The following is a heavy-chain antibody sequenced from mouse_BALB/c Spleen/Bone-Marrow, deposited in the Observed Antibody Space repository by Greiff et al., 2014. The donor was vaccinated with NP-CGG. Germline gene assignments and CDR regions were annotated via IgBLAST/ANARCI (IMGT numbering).Heavy chain of an antibody. CDR1: GYTFTSYT. J-gene: IGHJ3*01. Sequence: VHLVESGAELARPGASVKMSCKASGYTFTSYTMHWVKQRPGQGLEWIGYINPSSGYTNYNQKFKDKATLTADKSSSTAYMQLSSLTSEDSAVYYCARESYGNWFAYWGQGTLVTVSA. V-gene: IGHV1-4*01. D-gene: IGHD2-1*01. CDR2: INPSSGYT. CDR3: ARESYGNWFAY.